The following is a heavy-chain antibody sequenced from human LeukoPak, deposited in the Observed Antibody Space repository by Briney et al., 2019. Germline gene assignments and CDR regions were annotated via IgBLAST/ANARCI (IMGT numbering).Heavy chain of an antibody. CDR1: GFTFSTFA. J-gene: IGHJ6*03. CDR3: ARAKGGSGSYLPGYYYYYYMDV. Sequence: GGSLRLSCAASGFTFSTFAMIWVRQPPGKGLEWVSSIFPSGGEIHYADSVRGRFTISRDNSKNTLYLQMNSLRAEDTAVYYCARAKGGSGSYLPGYYYYYYMDVWGKGTTVTVSS. CDR2: IFPSGGEI. D-gene: IGHD3-10*01. V-gene: IGHV3-23*01.